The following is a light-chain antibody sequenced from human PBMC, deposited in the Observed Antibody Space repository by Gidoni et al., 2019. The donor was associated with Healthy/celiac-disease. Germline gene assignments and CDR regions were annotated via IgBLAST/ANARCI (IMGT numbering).Light chain of an antibody. Sequence: IVMTQSPATLSVSPGERATLTCSDSQSVSSNLAWYQQKPGQAPRLLIYGASTRATGIPARFSGSGSGTEFTLTISSLQSEDFAVYYCQQYNNWLWTFGQGTKVEIK. CDR1: QSVSSN. V-gene: IGKV3-15*01. CDR2: GAS. J-gene: IGKJ1*01. CDR3: QQYNNWLWT.